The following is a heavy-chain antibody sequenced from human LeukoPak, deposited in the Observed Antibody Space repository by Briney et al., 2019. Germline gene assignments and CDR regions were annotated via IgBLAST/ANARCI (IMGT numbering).Heavy chain of an antibody. J-gene: IGHJ4*02. CDR2: IIPIFGTA. D-gene: IGHD5-18*01. CDR3: ARDEAGYSGVKIDY. V-gene: IGHV1-69*05. Sequence: SVKVSCKASGGTFSSYAISWVRQAPGQGLEWMGRIIPIFGTANYAQKFQGRVTITTDESTSTAYMELSSLRSEDTAVYYCARDEAGYSGVKIDYWGQGTLVTVPS. CDR1: GGTFSSYA.